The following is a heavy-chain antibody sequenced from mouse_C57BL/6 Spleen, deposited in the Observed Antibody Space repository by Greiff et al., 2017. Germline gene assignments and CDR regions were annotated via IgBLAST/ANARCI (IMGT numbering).Heavy chain of an antibody. V-gene: IGHV5-4*01. J-gene: IGHJ4*01. CDR3: ARDDCYSAMDY. Sequence: EVKLVESGGGLVKPGGSLKLSCAASGFTFSSYAMSWVRQTPEKRLEWVATIIDGGSYTYYPDNVKGRFTIARDNSKNNLYMQMIHLKSEDTAMYYCARDDCYSAMDYWGQGTSVTVSS. CDR2: IIDGGSYT. D-gene: IGHD2-4*01. CDR1: GFTFSSYA.